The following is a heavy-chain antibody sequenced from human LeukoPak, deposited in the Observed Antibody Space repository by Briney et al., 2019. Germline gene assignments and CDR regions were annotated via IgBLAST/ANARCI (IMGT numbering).Heavy chain of an antibody. V-gene: IGHV3-48*03. D-gene: IGHD6-19*01. Sequence: GGSLRLSCAASGFTFSSYEMNWVRQAPGKGLEWVSYISSSGSTIYYADSVKGRSTISRDNAKNSLYLQMNSLRAEDTAVYYCARAAFVPIAVAGSDYYYGMDVWGQGTTVTVSS. J-gene: IGHJ6*02. CDR3: ARAAFVPIAVAGSDYYYGMDV. CDR2: ISSSGSTI. CDR1: GFTFSSYE.